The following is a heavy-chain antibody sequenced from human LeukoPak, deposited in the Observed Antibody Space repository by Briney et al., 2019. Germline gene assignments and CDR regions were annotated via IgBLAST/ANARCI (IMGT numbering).Heavy chain of an antibody. J-gene: IGHJ4*02. CDR1: GFTFSSYW. V-gene: IGHV3-74*01. Sequence: GGSLRLSCAASGFTFSSYWMHWVRQAPGKGLVWVSRINGDGSSTSYADSVKGRFTISRDNARNTLYVQMNSLRDEDTAVYYRARGGKYFDFWGQGTLVTVSS. D-gene: IGHD4-23*01. CDR2: INGDGSST. CDR3: ARGGKYFDF.